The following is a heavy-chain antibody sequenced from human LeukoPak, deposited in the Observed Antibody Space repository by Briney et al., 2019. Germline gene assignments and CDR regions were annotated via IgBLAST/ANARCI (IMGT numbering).Heavy chain of an antibody. CDR2: ISGSGGST. Sequence: GGSLRLSCAASGFTFSGYAMSWVRQAPGKGLEWVSAISGSGGSTYYADSVKGRFTISRDNSKNTLYLQMNSLRAEDTAVYYCAKARGNIVVVPADVWGQGTTVTVSS. CDR1: GFTFSGYA. V-gene: IGHV3-23*01. J-gene: IGHJ6*02. CDR3: AKARGNIVVVPADV. D-gene: IGHD2-2*01.